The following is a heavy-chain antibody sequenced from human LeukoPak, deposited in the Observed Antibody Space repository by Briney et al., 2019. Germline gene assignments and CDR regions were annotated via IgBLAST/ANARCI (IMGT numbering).Heavy chain of an antibody. Sequence: ASVKVSCKASGYTFTSYYMHWVRQPPGQGLEWMGIINPSGGSTSYAQKFQGRVTMTRETYTSTVYMELSSLRSEDTAVYYCARWVGAPGAFDIWGEGTMVSVSS. V-gene: IGHV1-46*01. CDR2: INPSGGST. CDR1: GYTFTSYY. CDR3: ARWVGAPGAFDI. D-gene: IGHD1-26*01. J-gene: IGHJ3*02.